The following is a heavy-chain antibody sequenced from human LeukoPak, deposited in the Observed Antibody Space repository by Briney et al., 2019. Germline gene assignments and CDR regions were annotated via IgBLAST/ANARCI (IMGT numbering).Heavy chain of an antibody. D-gene: IGHD6-13*01. V-gene: IGHV3-11*04. CDR2: ISSSGSTK. Sequence: PGGSLRLPCAASGFTFNDYYMSWIRQAPGKGLEWVSYISSSGSTKHYADSVKGRFTFSRDNAKNSLYLQMNSLRAEDTAVYYCATSPDLWYSSSWYDGEGYWGQGTLVTVSS. CDR3: ATSPDLWYSSSWYDGEGY. J-gene: IGHJ4*02. CDR1: GFTFNDYY.